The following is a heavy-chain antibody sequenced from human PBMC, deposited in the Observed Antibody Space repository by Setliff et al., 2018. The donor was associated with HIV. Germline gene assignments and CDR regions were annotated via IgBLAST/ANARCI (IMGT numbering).Heavy chain of an antibody. V-gene: IGHV4-4*07. CDR3: ARVSCSSWYSIPRYYYYSMDV. D-gene: IGHD6-13*01. CDR1: GDSVNTYY. Sequence: KPSETLSLTCTVSGDSVNTYYWTWIRQPAGKGLEWIGHIYRSGITNFNPSLKTRVTMSVDTSKNQFSLRLRSVTAADTAVYYCARVSCSSWYSIPRYYYYSMDVWGNGTTVTVSS. J-gene: IGHJ6*03. CDR2: IYRSGIT.